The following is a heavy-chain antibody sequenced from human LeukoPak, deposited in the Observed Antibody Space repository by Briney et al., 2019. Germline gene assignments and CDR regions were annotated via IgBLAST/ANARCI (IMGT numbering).Heavy chain of an antibody. V-gene: IGHV4-59*08. J-gene: IGHJ5*02. CDR3: ARAGNTWFDP. CDR1: GDSITSYF. Sequence: PSETLSLTCTVSGDSITSYFWSWIRQPPGKGLEWIGYIYYSGSASYNPSLKSRATLSIDTSKNQFSLNLTSVTAADTAFYYCARAGNTWFDPWGQGTLVTVSS. CDR2: IYYSGSA.